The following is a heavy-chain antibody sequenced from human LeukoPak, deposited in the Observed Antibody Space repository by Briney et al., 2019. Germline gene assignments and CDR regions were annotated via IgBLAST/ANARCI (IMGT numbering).Heavy chain of an antibody. J-gene: IGHJ5*02. V-gene: IGHV4-61*02. Sequence: SQTLSLTCTVSGGSISSGSYYWSWIRQPAGKGLEWIGRIYTSGSTNYNPSLNSRVTISVDTSKNQSSLKLSSVTAADTAVYYCARDDYYYDSSGYNSYNWFDPWGQGTLVTVSS. CDR3: ARDDYYYDSSGYNSYNWFDP. CDR1: GGSISSGSYY. CDR2: IYTSGST. D-gene: IGHD3-22*01.